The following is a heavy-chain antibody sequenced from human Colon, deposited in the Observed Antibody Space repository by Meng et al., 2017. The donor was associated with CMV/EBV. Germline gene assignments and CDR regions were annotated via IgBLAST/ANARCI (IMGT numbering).Heavy chain of an antibody. CDR3: SASFDY. CDR1: GYTFSNYH. D-gene: IGHD3-16*01. Sequence: SVKVSCKAYGYTFSNYHVNWVRQAPGQGLEWMGWINTNTGNPTYAQGFIGRFVFSLATSISTAYLQISGLKAEDTAVYYCSASFDYWGQGTLVTVSS. J-gene: IGHJ4*02. CDR2: INTNTGNP. V-gene: IGHV7-4-1*02.